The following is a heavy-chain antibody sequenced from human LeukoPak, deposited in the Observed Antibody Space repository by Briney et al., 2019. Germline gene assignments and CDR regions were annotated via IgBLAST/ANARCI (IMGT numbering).Heavy chain of an antibody. J-gene: IGHJ4*02. CDR1: GFTFSSYA. Sequence: GGSLRLSCAASGFTFSSYAMEWVRQAPGKGLEWVSYISGSGDNTYYVDSVKGRFTISRDNSKNTLSLQMNNLRAEDTAVYYCAKRVTGTTRYFDSWSQGTLVTVSS. CDR2: ISGSGDNT. V-gene: IGHV3-23*01. CDR3: AKRVTGTTRYFDS. D-gene: IGHD1-20*01.